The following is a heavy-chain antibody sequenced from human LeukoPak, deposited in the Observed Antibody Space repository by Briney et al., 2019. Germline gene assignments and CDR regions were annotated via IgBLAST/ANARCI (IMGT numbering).Heavy chain of an antibody. CDR3: ARVYFPSPDESRPHGMDV. J-gene: IGHJ6*02. D-gene: IGHD3-9*01. CDR2: IRYDGSNK. CDR1: GFTFSSYS. Sequence: GGSLRLSCAASGFTFSSYSMNWVRQAPGKGLEWVAFIRYDGSNKYYADSVKGRFTVSRDNAKNTLYLQMNSLRAEDTAVYYCARVYFPSPDESRPHGMDVWGQGTTVTVSS. V-gene: IGHV3-30*02.